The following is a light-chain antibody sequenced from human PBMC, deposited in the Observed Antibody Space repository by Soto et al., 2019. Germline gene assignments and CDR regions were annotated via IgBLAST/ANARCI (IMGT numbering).Light chain of an antibody. Sequence: IVLTQSAGTLSLSPGERATLSCRASQSVSNNYLAWYQQKPGQAPRLLIYGASNTATGIQDRFSGSGSGTEFTLTISSLQSEDFAVYYCQQYNNWPSFGQGTKVDIK. J-gene: IGKJ1*01. CDR1: QSVSNN. V-gene: IGKV3D-15*01. CDR2: GAS. CDR3: QQYNNWPS.